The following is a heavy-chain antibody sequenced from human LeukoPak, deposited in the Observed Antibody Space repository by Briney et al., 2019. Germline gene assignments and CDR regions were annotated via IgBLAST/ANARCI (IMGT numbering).Heavy chain of an antibody. CDR2: IYHSGST. CDR1: GYSISSGYY. D-gene: IGHD3-10*01. CDR3: ARVTMVRGVIITSIDY. V-gene: IGHV4-38-2*02. Sequence: SETLSLTCTVSGYSISSGYYWGWIRQPPGKGLEWIGSIYHSGSTYYNPSLKSRVTISVDTSKNQFSLKLSSVTAADTAVYYCARVTMVRGVIITSIDYWGQGTLVTVSS. J-gene: IGHJ4*02.